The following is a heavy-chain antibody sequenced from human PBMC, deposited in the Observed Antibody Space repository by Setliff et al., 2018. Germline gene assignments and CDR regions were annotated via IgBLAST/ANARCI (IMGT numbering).Heavy chain of an antibody. CDR3: ASIDWGENFYNTDV. CDR1: GFAFSKYW. Sequence: GGSLRLSCGASGFAFSKYWMYWVRQVPGKGLVWVSRISPDGTITNYADSVKGRFTISRDNAKSTLYLQMSSLRGEDTAVYFCASIDWGENFYNTDVWGKGTPVIVSS. V-gene: IGHV3-74*01. D-gene: IGHD7-27*01. CDR2: ISPDGTIT. J-gene: IGHJ6*03.